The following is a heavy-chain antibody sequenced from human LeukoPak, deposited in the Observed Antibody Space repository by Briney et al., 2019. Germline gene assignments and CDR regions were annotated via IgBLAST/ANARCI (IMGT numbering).Heavy chain of an antibody. V-gene: IGHV4-30-2*01. CDR2: IYHSGST. CDR3: ARVNCGGDCYPDY. J-gene: IGHJ4*02. Sequence: TLSLTCTVSGGSISSGGYYWSWIRQPPGKGLEWIGYIYHSGSTYYNPSLKSRVTISVDRSKNQFSLKLSSVTAADTAVYYCARVNCGGDCYPDYWGQGTLVTVSS. CDR1: GGSISSGGYY. D-gene: IGHD2-21*01.